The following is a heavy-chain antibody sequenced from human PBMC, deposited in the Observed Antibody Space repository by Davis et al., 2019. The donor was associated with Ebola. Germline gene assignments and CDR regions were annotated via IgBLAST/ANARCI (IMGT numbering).Heavy chain of an antibody. Sequence: KVSCKGSGYSFTSYWIGWVRQMPGKGLEWMGIIYPGDSDTRHSPSFQGQVTISADKSISTAYLQWSSLKASDTAMYYCARQEGGNPNYYGMDVWGQGTTVTVSS. V-gene: IGHV5-51*01. CDR1: GYSFTSYW. D-gene: IGHD4-23*01. CDR2: IYPGDSDT. J-gene: IGHJ6*02. CDR3: ARQEGGNPNYYGMDV.